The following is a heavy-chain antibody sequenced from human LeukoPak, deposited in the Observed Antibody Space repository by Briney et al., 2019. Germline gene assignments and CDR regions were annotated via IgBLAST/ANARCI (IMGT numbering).Heavy chain of an antibody. CDR3: ARAFSIAARPWDY. CDR2: IYHSGKT. J-gene: IGHJ4*02. Sequence: SETLSLTCNVSGYSISTGYYWGWIRPPPGKGLEWIWKIYHSGKTYYNLSLKSRVTISIDTSKNQFSLKLSSVTAADTAVYYCARAFSIAARPWDYWGRGTLVTVSS. CDR1: GYSISTGYY. V-gene: IGHV4-38-2*02. D-gene: IGHD6-6*01.